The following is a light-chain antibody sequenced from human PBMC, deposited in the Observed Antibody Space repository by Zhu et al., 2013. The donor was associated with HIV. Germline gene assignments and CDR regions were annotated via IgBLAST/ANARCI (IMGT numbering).Light chain of an antibody. Sequence: EIVMTQSPLSLPVTPGEPASISCRSSQSLFLQTHAYHYLDWYLQKPGQSPQLLIYLGSYRASGVPARFSGSGSGTDFELKISRVEAEDVGVYYCMQALQTPFTFGPGTRVDIK. V-gene: IGKV2-28*01. CDR3: MQALQTPFT. CDR1: QSLFLQTHAYHY. J-gene: IGKJ3*01. CDR2: LGS.